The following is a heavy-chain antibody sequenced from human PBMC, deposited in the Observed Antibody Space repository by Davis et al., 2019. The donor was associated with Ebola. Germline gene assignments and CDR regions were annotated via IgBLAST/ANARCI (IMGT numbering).Heavy chain of an antibody. CDR3: ARVGFRCSCDDL. CDR1: GFVFRNYV. V-gene: IGHV3-48*02. D-gene: IGHD4/OR15-4a*01. J-gene: IGHJ4*02. CDR2: ISSDSRTT. Sequence: GESLKISCAASGFVFRNYVMSWVRQAPGKGLEWVSYISSDSRTTYYADSVKGRFTISRDNAKNSLYLQMSSLKDEDTAVYYCARVGFRCSCDDLWGQESLVTVSA.